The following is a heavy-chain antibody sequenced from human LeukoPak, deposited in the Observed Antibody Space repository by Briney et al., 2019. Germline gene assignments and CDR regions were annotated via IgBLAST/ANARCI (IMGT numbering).Heavy chain of an antibody. CDR3: ASARERAYDAFDY. J-gene: IGHJ4*02. CDR1: GGPFSDYY. CDR2: INHSGST. Sequence: SETLSLTCAVYGGPFSDYYWSWIRQPPGKGLEWIGEINHSGSTNYNPSLKSRVTISLDTSKNQFSLKLSSVTAADTAVYYCASARERAYDAFDYWGQGTLVTVSS. D-gene: IGHD1-1*01. V-gene: IGHV4-34*01.